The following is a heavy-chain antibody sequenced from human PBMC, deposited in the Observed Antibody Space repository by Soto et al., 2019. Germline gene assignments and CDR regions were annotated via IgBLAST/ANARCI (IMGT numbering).Heavy chain of an antibody. J-gene: IGHJ4*02. CDR3: TRVKSLEFLEWILFEY. CDR2: IRSRAYGGTT. CDR1: GFTFGDYS. Sequence: GGSLRLSCTASGFTFGDYSMSWFRQAPGKGLEWVGFIRSRAYGGTTEYAASVKGRFTISRDDSKSIAYLDMNSLKTEDAAVYYCTRVKSLEFLEWILFEYWGQGTQVTVSS. V-gene: IGHV3-49*03. D-gene: IGHD3-3*01.